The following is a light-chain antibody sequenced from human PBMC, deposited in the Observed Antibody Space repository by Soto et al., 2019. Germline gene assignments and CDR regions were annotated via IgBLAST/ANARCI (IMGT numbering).Light chain of an antibody. J-gene: IGKJ4*01. Sequence: EIVMTQSPATLSVSPGETATLSCRASQSVSYNLAWYQQKPGQGPRLLIYGAFTRATRIPARFSGSGSGTEFTLTISSLQSEDFALSYCPQSKNWPPLTFGGGTKVEIK. CDR2: GAF. CDR1: QSVSYN. V-gene: IGKV3-15*01. CDR3: PQSKNWPPLT.